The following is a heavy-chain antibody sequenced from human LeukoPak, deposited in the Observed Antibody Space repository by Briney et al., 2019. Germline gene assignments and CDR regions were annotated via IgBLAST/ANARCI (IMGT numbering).Heavy chain of an antibody. D-gene: IGHD1-26*01. Sequence: PSETLSLTCTVSGGSISSGGYYWSWIRQHPGKGLKWIGYIYYSGSTNYNPSLKSRVTISVDTSKNQFSLKLSSVTAADTAVYYCARNPGNHHLVGATYYFDYWGQGTLVTVSS. CDR1: GGSISSGGYY. J-gene: IGHJ4*02. CDR2: IYYSGST. CDR3: ARNPGNHHLVGATYYFDY. V-gene: IGHV4-61*08.